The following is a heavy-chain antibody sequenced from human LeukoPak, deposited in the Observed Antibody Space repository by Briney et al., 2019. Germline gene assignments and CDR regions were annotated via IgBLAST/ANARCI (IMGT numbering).Heavy chain of an antibody. D-gene: IGHD5-24*01. CDR2: IYCSRST. CDR1: GASISRGGYY. J-gene: IGHJ4*02. Sequence: SETLSLTCTVSGASISRGGYYWNWIRQPPGKGLAWIGYIYCSRSTSYSPSLKSRLTISVDTSKNQFSLKLSSVTAADTAVYYCARDGYNSGYFDYWGQGTLVTVSS. V-gene: IGHV4-30-4*01. CDR3: ARDGYNSGYFDY.